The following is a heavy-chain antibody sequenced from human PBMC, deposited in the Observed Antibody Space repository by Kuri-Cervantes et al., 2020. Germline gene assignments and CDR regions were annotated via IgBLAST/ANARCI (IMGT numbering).Heavy chain of an antibody. Sequence: GSLRLSCAVYGGSFSGYYWSWIRQPPGKGREWIGEINHSGSTNYNPSLKSLVTVSVVTSKNQFSLKLSSVTAADTAVYYFASGGFRHIDYWGQGTLVTVSS. CDR3: ASGGFRHIDY. V-gene: IGHV4-34*01. CDR2: INHSGST. J-gene: IGHJ4*02. D-gene: IGHD3-10*01. CDR1: GGSFSGYY.